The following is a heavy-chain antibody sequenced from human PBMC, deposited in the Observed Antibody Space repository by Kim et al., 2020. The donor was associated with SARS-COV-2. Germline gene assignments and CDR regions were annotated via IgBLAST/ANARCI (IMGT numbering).Heavy chain of an antibody. Sequence: GGSLRLSCAASGFTFSSYEMNWVRQAPGKGLEWVSYISSSGSTIYYADSVKGRFTISRDNAKNSLYLQMNSLRAEDTAVYYCSYGSGSRIPPYYYYYGMDAWGQGTTVPVSS. D-gene: IGHD3-10*01. CDR3: SYGSGSRIPPYYYYYGMDA. J-gene: IGHJ6*02. CDR2: ISSSGSTI. CDR1: GFTFSSYE. V-gene: IGHV3-48*03.